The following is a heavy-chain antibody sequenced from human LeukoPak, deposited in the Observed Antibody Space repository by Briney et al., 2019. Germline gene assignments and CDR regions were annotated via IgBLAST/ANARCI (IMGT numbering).Heavy chain of an antibody. D-gene: IGHD5-18*01. CDR1: GYTFTGYY. CDR2: INPNSGGT. Sequence: GXSVKVSCKASGYTFTGYYMHWVRQAPGQGLEWMGRINPNSGGTNYAQKFQGRVTMTRDTSTSTVYMELSSLRSEDTAVYYCARFPNTAMVMGLEYYYYGMDVWGQGTTVTVSS. J-gene: IGHJ6*02. CDR3: ARFPNTAMVMGLEYYYYGMDV. V-gene: IGHV1-2*06.